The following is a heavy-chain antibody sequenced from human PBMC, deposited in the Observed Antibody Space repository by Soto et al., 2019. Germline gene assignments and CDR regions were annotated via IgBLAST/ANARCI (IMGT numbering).Heavy chain of an antibody. CDR2: IYHTGST. CDR3: ATLPPRIVVVVLPIPT. V-gene: IGHV4-4*02. Sequence: QVQLQESGPRLVKPSGTLSLTCAVSGASISSTNWWTWVRQPPGKGLEWIGEIYHTGSTKYNPSLKSRVTISLAQSNNQFSLNLSSVTAADTAVYYCATLPPRIVVVVLPIPTWGQGTLVTVSS. CDR1: GASISSTNW. D-gene: IGHD2-15*01. J-gene: IGHJ4*02.